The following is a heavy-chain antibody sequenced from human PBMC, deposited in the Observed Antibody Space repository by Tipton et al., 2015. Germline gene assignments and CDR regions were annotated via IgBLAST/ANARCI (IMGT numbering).Heavy chain of an antibody. J-gene: IGHJ4*02. CDR1: GGSVSSGSYY. D-gene: IGHD4-23*01. Sequence: TLSLTCTVSGGSVSSGSYYWSWIRQPPGKGLEWIGSFFHSGNTFHNPSLRSRVIISVDTSKNQISLKVSSVTAADTAMYYCVRARGRHGGLFDSWGQGTLVTVSS. V-gene: IGHV4-39*07. CDR2: FFHSGNT. CDR3: VRARGRHGGLFDS.